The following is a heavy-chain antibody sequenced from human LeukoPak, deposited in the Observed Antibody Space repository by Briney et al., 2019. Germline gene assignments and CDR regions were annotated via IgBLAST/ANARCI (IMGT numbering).Heavy chain of an antibody. Sequence: SETLSLTCAVYGGSLSDFYWIWIRQPPGKGLEWIGEINHSGSTNYNPSLKSRVTISVDTSKNQFSLKLSSVTAADTAVYYCARSRGITRMVWFDPWGQGTLVTVSS. CDR1: GGSLSDFY. J-gene: IGHJ5*02. D-gene: IGHD2-2*01. CDR2: INHSGST. CDR3: ARSRGITRMVWFDP. V-gene: IGHV4-34*01.